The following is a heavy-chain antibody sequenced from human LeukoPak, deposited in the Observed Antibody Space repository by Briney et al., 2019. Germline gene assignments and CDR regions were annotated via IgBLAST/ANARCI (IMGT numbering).Heavy chain of an antibody. CDR3: AKDITMIVVVNLGY. D-gene: IGHD3-22*01. Sequence: GGSLRLSCAASGFTFSSYAMSWVRQAPGKGLEWVSAISGSGGSTYYADSVKGRLTISRDNSKNTLYLQMNSLRAEDTAVYYCAKDITMIVVVNLGYWGQGTLVTVSS. CDR2: ISGSGGST. V-gene: IGHV3-23*01. J-gene: IGHJ4*02. CDR1: GFTFSSYA.